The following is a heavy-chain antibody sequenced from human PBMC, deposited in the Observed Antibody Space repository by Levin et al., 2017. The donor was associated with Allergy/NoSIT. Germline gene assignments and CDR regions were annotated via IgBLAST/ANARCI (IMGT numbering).Heavy chain of an antibody. CDR1: GFSFGDYA. CDR3: AKKQGGTSGFSFDV. Sequence: QTGGSLRLSCVASGFSFGDYAMTWVRQAPGKGLEWVSVITGGGFNTYYGDSVKGRITVSRDNSKNTLYLELNSLRAEDTAVYYCAKKQGGTSGFSFDVWGQGTTVTVSS. CDR2: ITGGGFNT. V-gene: IGHV3-23*01. D-gene: IGHD1/OR15-1a*01. J-gene: IGHJ3*01.